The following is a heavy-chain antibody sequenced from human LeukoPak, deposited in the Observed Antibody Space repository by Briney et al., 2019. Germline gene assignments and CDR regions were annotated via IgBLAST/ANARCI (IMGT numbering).Heavy chain of an antibody. CDR1: GYSISSGYY. D-gene: IGHD7-27*01. V-gene: IGHV4-38-2*02. J-gene: IGHJ4*02. CDR3: ASSKTGYLVYFNY. CDR2: INHSGNT. Sequence: SETLSLTCTVSGYSISSGYYWGWIRQPPGKGLEWIGSINHSGNTYYNPSLKSRVTISVDTSTNQFFLKVNSVTAADTAVYYCASSKTGYLVYFNYWGQGTLVTVSS.